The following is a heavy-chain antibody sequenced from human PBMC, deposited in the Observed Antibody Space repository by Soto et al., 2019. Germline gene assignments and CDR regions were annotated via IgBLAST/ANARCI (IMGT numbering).Heavy chain of an antibody. CDR2: ISSSGSTI. CDR3: ARDTLYTSGPFDY. Sequence: QAGGSLRLSCAASGFTFSSYEMNWVRQAPGKGLEWVSYISSSGSTIYYADSVKGRFTISRDNAKNSLYLQMNSLRAEDTAVYYCARDTLYTSGPFDYWGQGTLVTVSS. J-gene: IGHJ4*02. CDR1: GFTFSSYE. D-gene: IGHD3-22*01. V-gene: IGHV3-48*03.